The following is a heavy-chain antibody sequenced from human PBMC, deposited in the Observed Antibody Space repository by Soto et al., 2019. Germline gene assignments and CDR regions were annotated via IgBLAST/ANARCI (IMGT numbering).Heavy chain of an antibody. CDR3: ARTKCSGGSCYSWSLDY. V-gene: IGHV4-31*03. J-gene: IGHJ4*02. CDR1: GGSITTGGYY. Sequence: SETLSLTCTVSGGSITTGGYYWSWIRQLPGKGLEWIGRRYYSESTYYNPSLKSRVSISLDTSKNQFSLKLSFVTAADTAMYYCARTKCSGGSCYSWSLDYCGQGTTVTVYS. CDR2: RYYSEST. D-gene: IGHD2-15*01.